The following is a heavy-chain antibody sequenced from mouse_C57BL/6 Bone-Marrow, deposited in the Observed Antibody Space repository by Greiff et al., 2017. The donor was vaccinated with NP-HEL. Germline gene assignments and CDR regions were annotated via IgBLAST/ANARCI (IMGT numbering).Heavy chain of an antibody. CDR3: AREEATQAPLGY. CDR1: GYTFTSYW. Sequence: QVQLQQPGAELVKPGASVKLSCKASGYTFTSYWMHWVKQRPGQGLEWIGMIHPNSGSTNYNEKFKSKATLTVDKSSSTAYMQLSSLTSEDSAVYYCAREEATQAPLGYKGQRTTLTVSS. V-gene: IGHV1-64*01. J-gene: IGHJ2*01. D-gene: IGHD3-2*02. CDR2: IHPNSGST.